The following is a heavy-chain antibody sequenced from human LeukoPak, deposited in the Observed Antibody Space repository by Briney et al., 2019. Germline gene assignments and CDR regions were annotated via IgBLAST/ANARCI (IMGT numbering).Heavy chain of an antibody. V-gene: IGHV4-4*07. CDR2: IHSGGTT. Sequence: SETLSLTCTVSGGSLSPNYWTWIRQSAGKGLEWIGRIHSGGTTNYNPSLRSRITMSVDTSKNQFSLKLSSVTAADTAVYYCARDSPDGYTHEHYYYSMDVWGKGTPVTVSS. CDR1: GGSLSPNY. J-gene: IGHJ6*03. D-gene: IGHD5-18*01. CDR3: ARDSPDGYTHEHYYYSMDV.